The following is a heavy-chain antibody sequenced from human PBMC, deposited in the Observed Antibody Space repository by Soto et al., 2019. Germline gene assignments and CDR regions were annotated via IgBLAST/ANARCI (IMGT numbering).Heavy chain of an antibody. V-gene: IGHV4-34*01. D-gene: IGHD3-3*01. CDR3: ARGFYDFWSYYYYGMDV. J-gene: IGHJ6*02. CDR2: INHSGST. Sequence: SETLSLTCAVSGYSITSGYYWSWIRQPPGKGLEWIGEINHSGSTNYNPSLKSRVTISVDTSKNQFSLKLSSVTAADTAVYCARGFYDFWSYYYYGMDVWGQGTTVTVSS. CDR1: GYSITSGYY.